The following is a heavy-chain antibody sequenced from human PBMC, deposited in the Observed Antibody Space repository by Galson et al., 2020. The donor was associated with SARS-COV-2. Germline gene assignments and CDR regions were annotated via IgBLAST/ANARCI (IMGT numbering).Heavy chain of an antibody. V-gene: IGHV4-59*01. CDR1: GGSISGYY. Sequence: SETLSLTCTVSGGSISGYYWSWIRQPPGKGLEWIGSIPYSGSPNYNPSLKSRVTISLDTSKNQFSLMLTSVTAADTAMYYCARTIPGYNNRYSDYWGQGTLVTVAS. CDR2: IPYSGSP. CDR3: ARTIPGYNNRYSDY. D-gene: IGHD2-2*02. J-gene: IGHJ4*02.